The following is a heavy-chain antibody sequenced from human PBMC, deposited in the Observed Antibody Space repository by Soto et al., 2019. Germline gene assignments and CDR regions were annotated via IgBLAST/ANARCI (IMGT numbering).Heavy chain of an antibody. CDR1: GYTFTSYG. Sequence: QVQLVQSGAEVRKPGASVKVSCKASGYTFTSYGISWVRQATGQGLEWMGRINAFNVNTDYIQKFQGRVTMTTYTSTSTVYMELRSLKSDDTAVYYCARDAGESILSIRGARYKYYGMDVWGQGTTVTVSS. D-gene: IGHD1-26*01. J-gene: IGHJ6*02. V-gene: IGHV1-18*01. CDR2: INAFNVNT. CDR3: ARDAGESILSIRGARYKYYGMDV.